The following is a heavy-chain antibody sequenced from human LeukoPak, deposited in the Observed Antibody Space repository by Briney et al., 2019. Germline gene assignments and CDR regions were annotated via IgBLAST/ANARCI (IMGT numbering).Heavy chain of an antibody. Sequence: PSETLSLTXAVYGGSLSGYYWSWIRQPPGKGLEWIGEINHSGSTNYNPSLKSRVTISVDTSKNQFSLKLSSVTAADTAVYYCARMTLLGWGQGTLVTVSS. J-gene: IGHJ4*02. CDR2: INHSGST. V-gene: IGHV4-34*01. D-gene: IGHD2-15*01. CDR1: GGSLSGYY. CDR3: ARMTLLG.